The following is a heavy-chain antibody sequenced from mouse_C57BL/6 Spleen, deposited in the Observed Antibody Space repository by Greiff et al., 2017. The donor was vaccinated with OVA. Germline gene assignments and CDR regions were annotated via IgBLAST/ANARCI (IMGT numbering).Heavy chain of an antibody. D-gene: IGHD2-12*01. J-gene: IGHJ2*01. Sequence: QVQLKQSGAELVKPGASVKISCKASGYAFSSYWMNWVKQRPGKGLEWIGQIYPGDGDTNYNGKFKGKATLTADKSSSTAYMQLSSLTSEDSAVYFCARSDYRLYFDYWGQGTTLAVSS. CDR1: GYAFSSYW. CDR2: IYPGDGDT. V-gene: IGHV1-80*01. CDR3: ARSDYRLYFDY.